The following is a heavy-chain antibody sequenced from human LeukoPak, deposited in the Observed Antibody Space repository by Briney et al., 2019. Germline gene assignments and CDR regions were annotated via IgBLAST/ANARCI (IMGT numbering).Heavy chain of an antibody. CDR1: GGTFSSYA. CDR3: AKDHAVLGPWVY. V-gene: IGHV1-69*13. CDR2: IIPIFGTA. Sequence: AASVKVSCKASGGTFSSYAISWVRQAPGQGLEWMGGIIPIFGTANYAQKFQGRVTITADESTSTAYMELSSLRSEDTAVYYCAKDHAVLGPWVYWGQGTLVTVSS. J-gene: IGHJ4*02. D-gene: IGHD2-8*02.